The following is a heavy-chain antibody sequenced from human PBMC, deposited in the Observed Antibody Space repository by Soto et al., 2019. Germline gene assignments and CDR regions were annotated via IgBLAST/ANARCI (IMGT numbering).Heavy chain of an antibody. Sequence: PSETPSLTCTVSGGSISSNNYYWGWIRQPPRKGLEWIGSIYYSGTTYYNPSLKNRLTISVDTSKNQFSLKLSSVTAADTAVYYCARHRLLTPPVYWGQGTLVTVSS. CDR2: IYYSGTT. CDR3: ARHRLLTPPVY. V-gene: IGHV4-39*01. CDR1: GGSISSNNYY. J-gene: IGHJ4*02. D-gene: IGHD1-26*01.